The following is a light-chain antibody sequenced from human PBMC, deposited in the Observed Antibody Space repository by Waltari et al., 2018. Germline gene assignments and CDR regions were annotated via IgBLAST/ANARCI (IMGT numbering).Light chain of an antibody. CDR3: NSYAGGDILYV. V-gene: IGLV2-8*01. J-gene: IGLJ1*01. CDR1: SSDVRAYNF. CDR2: DVR. Sequence: QSALTQPPSASGSPGQSITIPCTGTSSDVRAYNFVSWYQQHPGKAPKLIIFDVRKRPSGVPDRFSGSKSGNTASLTVSGLQAEDEADYYCNSYAGGDILYVFGTGTRVTVL.